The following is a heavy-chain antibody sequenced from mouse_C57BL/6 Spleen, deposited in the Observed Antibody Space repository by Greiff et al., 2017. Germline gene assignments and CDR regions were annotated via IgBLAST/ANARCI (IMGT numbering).Heavy chain of an antibody. J-gene: IGHJ1*03. CDR3: ARPYYYGSSYWYFDV. CDR1: GFNIKDYY. V-gene: IGHV14-2*01. D-gene: IGHD1-1*01. CDR2: IDPEDGET. Sequence: EVHLVESGAELVKPGASVKLSCTASGFNIKDYYMHWVKQRTEQGLEWIGRIDPEDGETKYAPKFQGKATITADTSSNTAYLQLSSLTSEDTAVYYCARPYYYGSSYWYFDVWGTGTTVTVSS.